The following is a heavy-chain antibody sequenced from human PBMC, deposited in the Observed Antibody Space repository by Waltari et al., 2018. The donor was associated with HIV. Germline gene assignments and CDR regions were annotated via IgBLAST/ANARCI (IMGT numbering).Heavy chain of an antibody. CDR3: AKNYFWGYCSGGSCASQSFDP. J-gene: IGHJ5*02. CDR2: ISYDGSNK. D-gene: IGHD2-15*01. V-gene: IGHV3-30*18. CDR1: GFTFSSYG. Sequence: QVQLVESGGGVVQPGRSLRLSCAASGFTFSSYGMHWVRQAPGKGLEWVAVISYDGSNKYYADSVKGRFTISRDNSKNTLYLQMNSLRAEDTAVYYCAKNYFWGYCSGGSCASQSFDPWGQGTLVTVSS.